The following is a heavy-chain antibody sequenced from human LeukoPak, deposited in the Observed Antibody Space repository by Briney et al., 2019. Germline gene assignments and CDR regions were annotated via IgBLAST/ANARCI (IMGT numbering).Heavy chain of an antibody. D-gene: IGHD3-10*01. J-gene: IGHJ4*02. CDR1: GRSISSAGYS. CDR3: ARTSGSFYLYYFDY. V-gene: IGHV4-30-2*01. Sequence: SETLSLTCAVPGRSISSAGYSWGWIRQPPGKGLEWIGYIYHSGSTYYNPSLKSRVTISVDRSTNQFSLKLSSVTAADTAVYYCARTSGSFYLYYFDYWGQGTLVTVSS. CDR2: IYHSGST.